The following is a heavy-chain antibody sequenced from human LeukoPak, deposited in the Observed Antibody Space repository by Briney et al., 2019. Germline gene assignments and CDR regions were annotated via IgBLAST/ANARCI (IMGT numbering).Heavy chain of an antibody. V-gene: IGHV4-34*01. D-gene: IGHD3-22*01. CDR1: GGSFSGYY. Sequence: SETLPLTCAVCGGSFSGYYWSWIRQPPGKGLEWIGEINHSGSTNYNPSLKSRVTISVDTSKNQFSLKLSSVTAADTAVYYCARSWLSTPYDAFDIWGQGTMVTVSS. CDR3: ARSWLSTPYDAFDI. CDR2: INHSGST. J-gene: IGHJ3*02.